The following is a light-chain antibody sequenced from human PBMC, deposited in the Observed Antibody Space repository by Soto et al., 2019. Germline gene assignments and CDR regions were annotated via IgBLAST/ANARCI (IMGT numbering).Light chain of an antibody. CDR1: QSVSSN. J-gene: IGKJ2*01. V-gene: IGKV3-15*01. CDR3: QQYNNWPVYT. CDR2: GAS. Sequence: EIVMTQSPATLSVSPGERATLSCRASQSVSSNLAWYQQKPGQAPRLLIYGASTSATGIPARFSGSGSGTEFTLTISSLQSEDFAVYSCQQYNNWPVYTFGQGTKLEIK.